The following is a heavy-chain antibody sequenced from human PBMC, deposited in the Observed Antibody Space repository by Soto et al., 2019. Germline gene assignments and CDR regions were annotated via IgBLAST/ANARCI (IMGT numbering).Heavy chain of an antibody. V-gene: IGHV4-34*01. CDR1: GGSFSGYY. J-gene: IGHJ6*02. CDR2: INHSGST. CDR3: ARSSGSYYGRYYYYYGMDV. Sequence: QVQLQQWGAGLLKPSETLSLTCAVYGGSFSGYYWSWIRQPPGKGLEWIGEINHSGSTNYNPSLKSRVTISVDTSKNQFSLKLSSVTAADTAVYYCARSSGSYYGRYYYYYGMDVWGQGTTVTVSS. D-gene: IGHD1-26*01.